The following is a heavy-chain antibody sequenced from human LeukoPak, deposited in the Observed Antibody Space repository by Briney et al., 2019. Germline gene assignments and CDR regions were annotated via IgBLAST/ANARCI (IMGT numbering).Heavy chain of an antibody. V-gene: IGHV3-9*01. CDR1: GFMFSKSW. D-gene: IGHD3-22*01. CDR3: ARQEARNYYYEGLDY. CDR2: ISWNSGSI. Sequence: GGSLRLSCAASGFMFSKSWMHWVRQAPGKGLEWGSGISWNSGSIGYADSVKGRFTISRDNAKNSLYLQMNSLRPDDTAIYFCARQEARNYYYEGLDYWGQGNLVTVSS. J-gene: IGHJ4*02.